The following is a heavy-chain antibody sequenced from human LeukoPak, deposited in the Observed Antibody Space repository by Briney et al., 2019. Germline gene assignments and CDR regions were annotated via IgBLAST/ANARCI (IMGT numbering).Heavy chain of an antibody. CDR3: ARGTIRYFDWLIGFDP. V-gene: IGHV1-69*06. CDR1: GGSFSSYA. J-gene: IGHJ5*02. CDR2: ILPIVNTA. Sequence: SVKVSCKASGGSFSSYAISWVRQAPGQGLEWMGGILPIVNTADYAQKFQGRVTITADKSTSTAYMELSSLRSEDTAVYYCARGTIRYFDWLIGFDPWGQGTLVTVSS. D-gene: IGHD3-9*01.